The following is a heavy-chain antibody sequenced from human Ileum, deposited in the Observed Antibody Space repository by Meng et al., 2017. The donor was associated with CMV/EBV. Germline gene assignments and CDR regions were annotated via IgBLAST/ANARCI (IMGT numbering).Heavy chain of an antibody. D-gene: IGHD5-12*01. CDR1: GYTLTDYY. J-gene: IGHJ4*02. V-gene: IGHV1-2*02. CDR2: IKPHSGDT. Sequence: GQLRQSGIEVKKPGASGKFSCKASGYTLTDYYMHWVRQAPGQGLEWMGWIKPHSGDTKYEKKFQGRVTMTSDTSISTVYMELTRLTPDDTAIYYCAREIIMAARAFGYWGQGTLVTVSS. CDR3: AREIIMAARAFGY.